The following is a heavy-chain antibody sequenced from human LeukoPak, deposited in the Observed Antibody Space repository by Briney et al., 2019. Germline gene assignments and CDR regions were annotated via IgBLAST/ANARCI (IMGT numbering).Heavy chain of an antibody. J-gene: IGHJ5*02. Sequence: SETLSLTRTVSGGSISSYYWSWIRQPPGKGLEWIGYIYYSGSTNYNPSLKSRVTISVDTSKNQFSLKLSSVTAADTAVYYCARVKSGYYPYNWFDPWGQGTLVTVSS. D-gene: IGHD3-22*01. CDR3: ARVKSGYYPYNWFDP. CDR1: GGSISSYY. V-gene: IGHV4-59*01. CDR2: IYYSGST.